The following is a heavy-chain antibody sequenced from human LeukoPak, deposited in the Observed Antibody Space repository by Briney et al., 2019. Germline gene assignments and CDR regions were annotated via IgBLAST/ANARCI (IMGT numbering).Heavy chain of an antibody. Sequence: GASVKVSCKASGYTFTSYDINWVRQATGQGLEWMGWMNPNSGNTGYAQKFQGRVTITRNTSISTAYMELSSLRSDDTAVYYCARDCTNGVCYWFDPWGQGTLVTVSS. CDR2: MNPNSGNT. CDR1: GYTFTSYD. J-gene: IGHJ5*02. V-gene: IGHV1-8*03. D-gene: IGHD2-8*01. CDR3: ARDCTNGVCYWFDP.